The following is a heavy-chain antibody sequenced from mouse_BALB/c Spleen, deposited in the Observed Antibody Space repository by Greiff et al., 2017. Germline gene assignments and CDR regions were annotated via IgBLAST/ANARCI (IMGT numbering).Heavy chain of an antibody. D-gene: IGHD1-1*01. CDR2: INPSNGGT. Sequence: QVQLQQPGAELVKPGASVKLSCKASGYTFTSYYMYWVKQRPGQGLEWIGGINPSNGGTNFNEKFKSKATLTVDKSSSTAYMQLSSLTSEDSAVYYCTRGYYYGSSHPYWYFDVWGAGTTVTVSS. J-gene: IGHJ1*01. CDR3: TRGYYYGSSHPYWYFDV. V-gene: IGHV1S81*02. CDR1: GYTFTSYY.